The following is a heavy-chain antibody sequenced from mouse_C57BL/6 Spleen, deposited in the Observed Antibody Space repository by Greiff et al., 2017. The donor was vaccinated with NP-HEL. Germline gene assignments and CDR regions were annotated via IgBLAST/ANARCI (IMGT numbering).Heavy chain of an antibody. CDR3: ARWNYFYAMDY. CDR2: IYPGDGDT. Sequence: QVQLQQSGAELVKPGASVKISCKASGYAFSSYWMNWVKQRPGKGLEWIGQIYPGDGDTNYNGKFKGKATLTADKSSSTAYMQLSSLTSEDSAVYFCARWNYFYAMDYWGQGTSVTVSS. D-gene: IGHD1-1*01. J-gene: IGHJ4*01. V-gene: IGHV1-80*01. CDR1: GYAFSSYW.